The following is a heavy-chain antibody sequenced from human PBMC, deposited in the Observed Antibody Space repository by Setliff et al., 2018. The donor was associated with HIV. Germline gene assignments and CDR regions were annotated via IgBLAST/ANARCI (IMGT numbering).Heavy chain of an antibody. D-gene: IGHD6-13*01. CDR2: IYYSGST. CDR3: ARSPSYRSSWEYYFEY. CDR1: GGSISSSSYY. V-gene: IGHV4-39*07. Sequence: SETLSLTCSVSGGSISSSSYYWGWIRQPPGKGLEWIGNIYYSGSTYYNPSLKSRVIISVDTSNQFSLKLSSVTAPDAAVYYCARSPSYRSSWEYYFEYWGQGILVTVSS. J-gene: IGHJ4*02.